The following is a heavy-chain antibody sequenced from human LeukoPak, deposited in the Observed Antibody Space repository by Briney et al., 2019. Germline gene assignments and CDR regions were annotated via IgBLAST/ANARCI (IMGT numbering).Heavy chain of an antibody. CDR2: IIPIFGTA. D-gene: IGHD3-9*01. CDR3: ARVVRECITIFCDFDY. Sequence: ASVKVSCKASGGTFSSYAISWVRQAPGQGLEWMGGIIPIFGTANYAQKFQGRVTITADESTSTAYMDLSSLRSEDTAVYYCARVVRECITIFCDFDYWGQGTLVTVSS. J-gene: IGHJ4*02. V-gene: IGHV1-69*01. CDR1: GGTFSSYA.